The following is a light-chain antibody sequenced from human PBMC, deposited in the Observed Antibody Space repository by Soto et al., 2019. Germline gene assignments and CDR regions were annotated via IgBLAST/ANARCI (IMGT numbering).Light chain of an antibody. CDR2: DAS. V-gene: IGKV3D-15*01. CDR3: QRYNNYPRT. CDR1: QGISNY. J-gene: IGKJ1*01. Sequence: VMTPSPPTLPAHPRERDTVHCRASQGISNYLAWYQQKPGQAPSLLIYDASTRATGVPARFSGSGSGTEFTLTISSLQPEDFAVYYCQRYNNYPRTFGEGTKVDIK.